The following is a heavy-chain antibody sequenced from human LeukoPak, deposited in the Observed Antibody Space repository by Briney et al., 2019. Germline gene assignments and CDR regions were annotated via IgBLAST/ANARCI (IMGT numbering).Heavy chain of an antibody. D-gene: IGHD3-9*01. CDR3: ARDQGIVTRYWLDH. CDR1: GYTFINYG. J-gene: IGHJ4*02. V-gene: IGHV1-18*01. CDR2: ISAYNGDT. Sequence: GASVKVSCKASGYTFINYGFSWVRQAPGQGLEWMGWISAYNGDTKYAPNFQGRVIMTTDTATSTGYMELRSLKSDDTAVYYCARDQGIVTRYWLDHWGQGTRVTVSS.